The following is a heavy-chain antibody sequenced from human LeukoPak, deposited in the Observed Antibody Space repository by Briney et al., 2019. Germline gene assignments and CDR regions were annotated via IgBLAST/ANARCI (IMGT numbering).Heavy chain of an antibody. Sequence: GASVKVSCKASGYTFINYGISWVRQAPGQGLEWMGRIIPILGIANYAQKFQGRVTITADKSTSTAYMELSSLRSEDTAVYYCARLKGTGERRPYYFDYWGQGTLVTVSS. D-gene: IGHD7-27*01. J-gene: IGHJ4*02. CDR1: GYTFINYG. CDR2: IIPILGIA. V-gene: IGHV1-69*04. CDR3: ARLKGTGERRPYYFDY.